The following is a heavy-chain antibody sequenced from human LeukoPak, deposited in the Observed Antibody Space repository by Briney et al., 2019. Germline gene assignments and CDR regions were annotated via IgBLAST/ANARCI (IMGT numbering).Heavy chain of an antibody. CDR1: GYTFTGYY. D-gene: IGHD6-13*01. CDR3: ARAQQLVPGLNYYYYGMDV. CDR2: INPNSGGT. V-gene: IGHV1-2*02. J-gene: IGHJ6*02. Sequence: GASVTVSFKASGYTFTGYYMHRVRQAPGQGLEWMGWINPNSGGTNYAQKFQGRVTMTRDTSISTAYMELSRLRSDDTAVYYCARAQQLVPGLNYYYYGMDVWGQGTTVTVSS.